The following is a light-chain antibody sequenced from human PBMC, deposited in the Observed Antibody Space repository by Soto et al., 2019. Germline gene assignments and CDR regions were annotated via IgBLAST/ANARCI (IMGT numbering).Light chain of an antibody. CDR1: ARDIGGYQF. CDR3: ASYSSSETPVG. V-gene: IGLV2-14*03. Sequence: QSALTQPASVSGSPGQSITISCTGTARDIGGYQFVSWYQQHPDKAPKLIIVDVTKRPSGISSRFSASKSGTTASLTISGLLPEDEAQYYCASYSSSETPVGFGGGTKLTVL. J-gene: IGLJ2*01. CDR2: DVT.